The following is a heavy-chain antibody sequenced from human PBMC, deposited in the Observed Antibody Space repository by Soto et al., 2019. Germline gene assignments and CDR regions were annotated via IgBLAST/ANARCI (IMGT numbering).Heavy chain of an antibody. Sequence: QITLKESGPTLVKPTQTLTLTCTFSGFSLSINGVAVGWIRQPPGQALEWLALIYWDDDQRYNPSLKNRLTIXKXXSRNPVVLTMTNMDHVDTATYYCAHKRDVSRGFKYWGQGTLVTVSS. J-gene: IGHJ4*02. CDR3: AHKRDVSRGFKY. V-gene: IGHV2-5*02. CDR1: GFSLSINGVA. CDR2: IYWDDDQ. D-gene: IGHD3-10*01.